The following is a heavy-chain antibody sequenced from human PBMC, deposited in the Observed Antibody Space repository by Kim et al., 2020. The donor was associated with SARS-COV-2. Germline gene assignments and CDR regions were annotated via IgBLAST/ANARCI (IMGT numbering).Heavy chain of an antibody. J-gene: IGHJ4*02. CDR3: ARGLVGSTTSFDS. CDR1: GFTVINSY. V-gene: IGHV3-66*01. CDR2: IYTSGAT. D-gene: IGHD1-26*01. Sequence: GGSLRQSCAASGFTVINSYMTWVRQAPGKGLEWVSTIYTSGATYYADSVRGRFTVSRDNSKNALFLQMTTLRAEDTAVYFCARGLVGSTTSFDSWGQGT.